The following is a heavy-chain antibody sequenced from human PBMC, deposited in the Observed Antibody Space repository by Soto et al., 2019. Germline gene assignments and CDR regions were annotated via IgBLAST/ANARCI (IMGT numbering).Heavy chain of an antibody. V-gene: IGHV4-34*01. J-gene: IGHJ4*02. CDR3: ARLAPDVVAYDY. D-gene: IGHD2-15*01. CDR2: INHSGST. CDR1: GGSFSGYY. Sequence: PSETLSLTCAVYGGSFSGYYWSWIRQPPGKGLEWIGEINHSGSTNYNPSLKSRVTISVDTSKNQFSLKLSSVTAADTAVYYCARLAPDVVAYDYWGQGTLVTVSS.